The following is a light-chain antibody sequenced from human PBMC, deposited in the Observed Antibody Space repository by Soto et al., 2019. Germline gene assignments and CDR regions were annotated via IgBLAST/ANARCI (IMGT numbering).Light chain of an antibody. CDR1: QSVNAN. CDR2: GAS. CDR3: KQYNTWLWT. J-gene: IGKJ1*01. Sequence: EVVMTQSPATLPVSQGERANLSCSASQSVNANLAWYPQKPGQAPRLLIHGASNRATGIPARFSGRGVGTEFILTSSSLQSEDFAFYYCKQYNTWLWTFGQGTKVEI. V-gene: IGKV3-15*01.